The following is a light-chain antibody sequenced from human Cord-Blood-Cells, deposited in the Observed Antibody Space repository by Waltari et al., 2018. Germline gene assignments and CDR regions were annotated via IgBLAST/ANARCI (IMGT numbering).Light chain of an antibody. V-gene: IGKV3-20*01. CDR3: QQYGSSPWT. Sequence: EIVLTQSPGTLSLSPGERAILSCRASQSVSSSYLAWYQQKPGQAPRLLIYGASSRATGIPDRFSGSGSGTYFTLTISRLDPEDFAVYYWQQYGSSPWTFGQGTKVEIK. CDR2: GAS. CDR1: QSVSSSY. J-gene: IGKJ1*01.